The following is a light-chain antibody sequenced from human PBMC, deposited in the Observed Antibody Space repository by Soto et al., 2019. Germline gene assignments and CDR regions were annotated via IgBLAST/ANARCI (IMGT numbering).Light chain of an antibody. CDR1: NSNIGSNT. J-gene: IGLJ2*01. CDR3: APWDDSLNGPV. V-gene: IGLV1-44*01. CDR2: SNN. Sequence: QSVLTQPPSASGTPGQRVTISCSGSNSNIGSNTVNWYQQLPGTAPNLLIYSNNQRPSGVPDRCSGSKSGTSASLAISGLQSEDEADYYCAPWDDSLNGPVFGGGTKLTV.